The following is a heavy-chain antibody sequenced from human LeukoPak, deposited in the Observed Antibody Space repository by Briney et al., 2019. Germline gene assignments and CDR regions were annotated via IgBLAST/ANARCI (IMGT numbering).Heavy chain of an antibody. CDR2: IIPILGIA. Sequence: EASVKVSCKASGGTFSSYAISWVRQAPGQGLEWIGRIIPILGIANYAQKFQGRVTITADKSTSTAYMELSSLRSEDTAVYYCARSITMVRGVILYYYYGMDVWGQGTTVTVSS. CDR3: ARSITMVRGVILYYYYGMDV. J-gene: IGHJ6*02. CDR1: GGTFSSYA. V-gene: IGHV1-69*04. D-gene: IGHD3-10*01.